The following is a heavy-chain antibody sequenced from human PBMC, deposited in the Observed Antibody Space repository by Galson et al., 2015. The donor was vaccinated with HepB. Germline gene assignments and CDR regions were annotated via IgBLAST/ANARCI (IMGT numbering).Heavy chain of an antibody. D-gene: IGHD3-22*01. CDR1: GFTFSSYG. V-gene: IGHV3-33*08. CDR3: ASGFPFYYDSSGAPLH. J-gene: IGHJ4*02. CDR2: IWYDGSNK. Sequence: SLRLSCAASGFTFSSYGMHWVRQAPGKGLEWVAVIWYDGSNKYYADSVKGRFTISRDSSKNTLYLQMNSLRAEDTAVYYCASGFPFYYDSSGAPLHWGQGTLVTVSS.